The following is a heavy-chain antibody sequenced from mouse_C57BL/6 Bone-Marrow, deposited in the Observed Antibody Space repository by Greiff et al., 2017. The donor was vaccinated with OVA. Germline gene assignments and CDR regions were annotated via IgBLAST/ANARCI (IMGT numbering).Heavy chain of an antibody. J-gene: IGHJ2*01. CDR1: GFNIKDYY. CDR3: ARYRGKGYFDY. D-gene: IGHD1-1*02. CDR2: IDPEDGEN. Sequence: EVQLQQSGAELVKPGASVKLSCTASGFNIKDYYMHWVKQRTEQGLEWIGRIDPEDGENKYAPKFQGKATITADTSSNTAYLQLSSLTSEDTAVYYCARYRGKGYFDYWGQGTTLTVSS. V-gene: IGHV14-2*01.